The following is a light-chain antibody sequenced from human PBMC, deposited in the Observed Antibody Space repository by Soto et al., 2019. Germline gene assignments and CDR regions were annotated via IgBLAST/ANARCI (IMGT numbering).Light chain of an antibody. Sequence: SALTQPASVSGSPGQSITISCTGTSSDVGSYNLVSWYQQHPGKAPKLVIYEGSKRPSGVSNRFSGSKSGNTASLTISGLQAEDEADYYCCSYAGSSTFYVFGTGTKVTVL. V-gene: IGLV2-23*01. CDR1: SSDVGSYNL. CDR2: EGS. CDR3: CSYAGSSTFYV. J-gene: IGLJ1*01.